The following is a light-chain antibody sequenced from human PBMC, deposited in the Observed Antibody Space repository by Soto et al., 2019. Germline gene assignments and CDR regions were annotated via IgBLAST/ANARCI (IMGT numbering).Light chain of an antibody. CDR2: GNN. CDR3: QSYDSSLSGWV. J-gene: IGLJ3*02. CDR1: SSNIGAGYD. V-gene: IGLV1-40*01. Sequence: QSVLTQPPSVSGAPGQRVTISCTGSSSNIGAGYDVYWYQQLPGTAPKLLIYGNNNRPSGGPDRFSGSKSGTSASLAITGLQAEDEADYSCQSYDSSLSGWVFGGGTKLTVL.